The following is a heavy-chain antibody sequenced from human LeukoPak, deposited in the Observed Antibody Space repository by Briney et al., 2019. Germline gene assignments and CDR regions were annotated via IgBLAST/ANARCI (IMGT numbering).Heavy chain of an antibody. CDR2: VKPDGSEK. Sequence: GGSLRLSCAGSGFTFRDYWMSWLRQAPGKGPEWVAHVKPDGSEKYYVDSVKGRFIISRDDARNSLSLQMNSLRAEDTAVYYCAGSFGDVKNFWGQGTLVTVSS. CDR3: AGSFGDVKNF. D-gene: IGHD3-10*01. J-gene: IGHJ4*01. V-gene: IGHV3-7*01. CDR1: GFTFRDYW.